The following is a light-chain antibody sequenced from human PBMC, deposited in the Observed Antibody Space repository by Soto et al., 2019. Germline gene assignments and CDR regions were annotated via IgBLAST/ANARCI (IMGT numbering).Light chain of an antibody. V-gene: IGKV3-15*01. CDR2: DTS. CDR3: QRFNRWPLS. CDR1: QSVGST. J-gene: IGKJ4*01. Sequence: EIVLTQSPAALSVSPGERSTLSFWASQSVGSTLNWYQQRPGQAPRLLIYDTSIRATGIPARFSGSGSGTEFTLTIASLQSEDFGVYYCQRFNRWPLSFGGGTKVDIK.